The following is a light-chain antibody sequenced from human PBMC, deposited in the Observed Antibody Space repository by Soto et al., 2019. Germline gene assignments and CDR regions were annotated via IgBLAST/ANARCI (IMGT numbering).Light chain of an antibody. V-gene: IGLV1-40*01. Sequence: QLVLTQPPSVSGAPGQTVTISCSGSSSNIGAGYDVHWYQQLPGKVPKLVIYDTFNRPSGVPDRFSGSKSGTSASLAITGLQAEDEADYYCQAYDNSLGVSVLFGGGTKLTVL. CDR1: SSNIGAGYD. CDR3: QAYDNSLGVSVL. CDR2: DTF. J-gene: IGLJ3*02.